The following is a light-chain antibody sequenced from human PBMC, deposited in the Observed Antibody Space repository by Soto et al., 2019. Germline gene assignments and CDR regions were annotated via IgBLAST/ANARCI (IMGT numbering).Light chain of an antibody. J-gene: IGLJ2*01. CDR2: ENT. CDR1: SSNIGAVFD. Sequence: QSVLTQPPSVSGAPGQRVTISCTGSSSNIGAVFDVHWYQQVPGTAPKLLIYENTKRPSGVPDRFSGSKSGTSASLAITGLQAGDEAYYYCQSYDSGLSGWLFGGGTKLTVL. V-gene: IGLV1-40*01. CDR3: QSYDSGLSGWL.